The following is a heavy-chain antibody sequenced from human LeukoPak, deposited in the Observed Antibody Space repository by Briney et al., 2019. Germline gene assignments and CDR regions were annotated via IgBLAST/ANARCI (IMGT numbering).Heavy chain of an antibody. J-gene: IGHJ4*02. CDR2: INSDGSST. V-gene: IGHV3-74*01. CDR3: ARDDAGWFDY. Sequence: PGGSLRLSCAASGFTFSSYWMHWVRQAPGMGLVWVSRINSDGSSTSYADSVKGRFTISRDNAKNTLYLQMNSLRAEDTAVYYCARDDAGWFDYWGQGTLVTVSS. D-gene: IGHD6-19*01. CDR1: GFTFSSYW.